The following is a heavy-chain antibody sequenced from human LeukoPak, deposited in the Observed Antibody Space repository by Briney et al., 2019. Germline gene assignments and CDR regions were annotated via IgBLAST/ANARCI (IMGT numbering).Heavy chain of an antibody. J-gene: IGHJ4*02. Sequence: PGGSLRLSCAASGFTFDDYAMHWVRQAPGKGLEWVSGISWNSGSINYADSVKGRFTISRDNAKNSLYLQMNSLRAEDTAVYYCASPHYYGSGSHRGDYWGQGTLVTVSS. CDR1: GFTFDDYA. D-gene: IGHD3-10*01. CDR2: ISWNSGSI. V-gene: IGHV3-9*01. CDR3: ASPHYYGSGSHRGDY.